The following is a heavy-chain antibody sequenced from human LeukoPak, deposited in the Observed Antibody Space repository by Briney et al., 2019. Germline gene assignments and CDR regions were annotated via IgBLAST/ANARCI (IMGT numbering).Heavy chain of an antibody. J-gene: IGHJ6*03. CDR3: ARASGWYKVYHYYMDV. CDR1: GGSFSGDY. Sequence: SETLSLTCAVYGGSFSGDYWSWIRQPPGKGLEWIGEINHSGSTNYNASLKSRVAISVDTSKNQFSLNLSSVTAADTAVYYCARASGWYKVYHYYMDVWGKGTTVTVSS. D-gene: IGHD6-19*01. V-gene: IGHV4-34*01. CDR2: INHSGST.